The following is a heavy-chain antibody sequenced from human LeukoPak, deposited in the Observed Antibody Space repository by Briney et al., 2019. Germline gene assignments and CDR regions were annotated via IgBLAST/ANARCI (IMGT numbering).Heavy chain of an antibody. CDR2: IRYDGSNK. J-gene: IGHJ3*02. CDR1: GFTFSSYG. D-gene: IGHD3-22*01. V-gene: IGHV3-30*02. Sequence: GGSLRLSCAASGFTFSSYGMHWVRQAPGKGLEWVAFIRYDGSNKYYADSVKGRFTISRDNSKNTLYLQMNSLRAEDTAVYYCAKDRYYDSSGYLGNAFDIWGQGTMVTVSS. CDR3: AKDRYYDSSGYLGNAFDI.